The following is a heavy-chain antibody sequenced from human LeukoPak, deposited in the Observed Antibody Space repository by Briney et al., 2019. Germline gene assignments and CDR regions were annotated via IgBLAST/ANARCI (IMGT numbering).Heavy chain of an antibody. CDR3: ARDYDYFDS. CDR2: IYSGVGT. Sequence: RGSLRLSCAASGFTPTSNYMSWVRQAPGEGLGWVSVIYSGVGTYYADSVRGRFTISGDNSKTTLYLQMNSLRAEDTALYYCARDYDYFDSWGQGTLVTVSS. J-gene: IGHJ4*02. D-gene: IGHD3-16*01. V-gene: IGHV3-66*01. CDR1: GFTPTSNY.